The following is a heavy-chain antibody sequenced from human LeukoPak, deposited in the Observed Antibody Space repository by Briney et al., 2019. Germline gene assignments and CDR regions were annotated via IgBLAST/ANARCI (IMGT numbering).Heavy chain of an antibody. V-gene: IGHV1-46*01. D-gene: IGHD3-10*01. Sequence: GASVTVSFKSSGYTFTSYYMHWVRHAPGQGLEWMGIINPSGGSRSYAQKFQGRVTMTRDMSTSTVYMELSNLRSEDTAVYYCARGPGALDVWGKGTTVTVSS. CDR3: ARGPGALDV. J-gene: IGHJ6*04. CDR1: GYTFTSYY. CDR2: INPSGGSR.